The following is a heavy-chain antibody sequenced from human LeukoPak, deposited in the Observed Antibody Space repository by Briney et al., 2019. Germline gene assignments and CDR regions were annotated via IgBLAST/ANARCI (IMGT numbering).Heavy chain of an antibody. CDR1: GGSISSSSYY. J-gene: IGHJ4*02. D-gene: IGHD5-18*01. CDR2: IYYSGST. CDR3: ARASPSYSYGHDY. Sequence: PSETLSLTCTVSGGSISSSSYYGGWIRQPPGKGLEWIGSIYYSGSTYYNPSLKSRVTISVDTSKNQFSLKLSSVTAADTAVYYCARASPSYSYGHDYWGQGTLVTVSS. V-gene: IGHV4-39*07.